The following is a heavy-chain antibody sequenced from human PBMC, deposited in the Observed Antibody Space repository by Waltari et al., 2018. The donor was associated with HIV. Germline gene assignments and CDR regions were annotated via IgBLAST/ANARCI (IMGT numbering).Heavy chain of an antibody. D-gene: IGHD4-17*01. CDR1: GGTFSSYA. CDR3: ARGHGDYSGYYYYGMDV. V-gene: IGHV1-69*04. Sequence: QVQLVQSGAEVKKPGSSVKVSCKASGGTFSSYAISWVRQAPGQGLEWMGRIIPILGIANYAQKFQGRVTITADKSTSTAYMELSSLRSEDTAVYYCARGHGDYSGYYYYGMDVWGQGTTVTVSS. CDR2: IIPILGIA. J-gene: IGHJ6*02.